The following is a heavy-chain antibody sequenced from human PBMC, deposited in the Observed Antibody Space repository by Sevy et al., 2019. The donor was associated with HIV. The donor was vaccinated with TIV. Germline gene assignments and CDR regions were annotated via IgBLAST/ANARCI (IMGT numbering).Heavy chain of an antibody. CDR1: GFTFSSYA. CDR2: MSYDGSNK. Sequence: GGSLRLSCAASGFTFSSYAMHWVRQAPGKGLEWVAVMSYDGSNKYYADSVKGRFTISRDNSKNTLYLQMNSLRAEDTAVYYCARGEGRSGLYYFDYWGQGTLVTVSS. J-gene: IGHJ4*02. V-gene: IGHV3-30-3*01. CDR3: ARGEGRSGLYYFDY. D-gene: IGHD3-3*01.